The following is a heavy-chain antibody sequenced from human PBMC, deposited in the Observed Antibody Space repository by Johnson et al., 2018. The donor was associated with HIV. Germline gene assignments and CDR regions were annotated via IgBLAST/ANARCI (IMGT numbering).Heavy chain of an antibody. D-gene: IGHD2-15*01. Sequence: VQLVESGGGVVQPGRSLRLSCVASGFMFSTYAMHWVRQAPGKGLEWVAVISYDGSNTYFADSVKGRFTISKHNSKNTLYLQMNSLRSEDTAMYYCARDDVVETEDAFDLWGQGTMVTVSS. CDR3: ARDDVVETEDAFDL. CDR2: ISYDGSNT. CDR1: GFMFSTYA. J-gene: IGHJ3*01. V-gene: IGHV3-30*04.